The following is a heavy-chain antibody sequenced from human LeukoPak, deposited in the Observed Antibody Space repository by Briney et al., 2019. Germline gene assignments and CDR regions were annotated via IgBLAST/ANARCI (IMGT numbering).Heavy chain of an antibody. Sequence: GGSLRLSRAASGFTFSSYAMHWVRQAPGKGLEWVAVISYDGSNKYYADSVKGRFTISRDNSKNTLYLQMNSLRAEDTAVYYCARDPQAGRWPGFDYWGQGTLVTVSS. CDR1: GFTFSSYA. V-gene: IGHV3-30*04. CDR2: ISYDGSNK. CDR3: ARDPQAGRWPGFDY. J-gene: IGHJ4*02. D-gene: IGHD1-26*01.